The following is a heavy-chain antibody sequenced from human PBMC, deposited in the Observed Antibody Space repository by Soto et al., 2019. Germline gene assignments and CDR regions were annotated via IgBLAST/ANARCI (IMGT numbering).Heavy chain of an antibody. CDR1: GFSFSAYA. D-gene: IGHD3-22*01. V-gene: IGHV3-21*01. CDR3: AREDYFESSVYYFSGWFDP. CDR2: ISSSSSSI. J-gene: IGHJ5*02. Sequence: EVQLVESGGGLVKPGGSLRLSCAASGFSFSAYAMNWVRQAPGKGLEWVSSISSSSSSIYYADSVKGRFTISRDNAKTSLYLQMNSLRAEDTAVYYCAREDYFESSVYYFSGWFDPWGQGTLVTVSS.